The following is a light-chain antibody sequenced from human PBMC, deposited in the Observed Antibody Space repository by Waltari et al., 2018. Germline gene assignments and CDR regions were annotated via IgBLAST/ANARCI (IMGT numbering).Light chain of an antibody. J-gene: IGLJ3*02. CDR3: CSYAGAGTGV. Sequence: QSALTQPASVSGSPGQSITISCTGTSGDVGRYNLVSWYQQHPGKAPKLMIYEVGKRPSGISHRVSGSKSGDTASLTISGLQAEDEADYYCCSYAGAGTGVFGGGTKVTVL. V-gene: IGLV2-23*02. CDR2: EVG. CDR1: SGDVGRYNL.